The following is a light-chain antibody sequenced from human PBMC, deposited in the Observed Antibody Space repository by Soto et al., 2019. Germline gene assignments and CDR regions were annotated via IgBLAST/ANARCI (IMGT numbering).Light chain of an antibody. V-gene: IGLV2-14*01. Sequence: QSALTQPASVSGSPGQSITISCTGTSSDVGCYNYVSWYQQHPGKAPKLMIYEVSHRPSGVSNRFSGSKSGNTASLTISGLQAEDEADYYCSSYTGSSTPYVFGTGTKLTVL. CDR3: SSYTGSSTPYV. J-gene: IGLJ1*01. CDR1: SSDVGCYNY. CDR2: EVS.